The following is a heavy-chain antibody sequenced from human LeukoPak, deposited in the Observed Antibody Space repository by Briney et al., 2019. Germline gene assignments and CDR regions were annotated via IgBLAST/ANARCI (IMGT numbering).Heavy chain of an antibody. Sequence: SETLSLTCTVSGASVRAYYWTWIRQPPGKRLEWLGYIHYSGSTNYNPSLNSRVTMSLDASKNQFSLKLSSVSAADTAVYYCVQVRLAGLFDPWGQGTLVTVSS. D-gene: IGHD3-3*02. V-gene: IGHV4-59*02. CDR2: IHYSGST. J-gene: IGHJ5*02. CDR3: VQVRLAGLFDP. CDR1: GASVRAYY.